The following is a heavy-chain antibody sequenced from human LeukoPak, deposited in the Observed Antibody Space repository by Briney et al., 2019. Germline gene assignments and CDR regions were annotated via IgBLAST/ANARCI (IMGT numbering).Heavy chain of an antibody. D-gene: IGHD3-22*01. CDR2: FDPEDGET. Sequence: ASVKVSCKVSGYTLTELSMHWVRQAPGKGLEWMGGFDPEDGETIYAQKFQGRVTMTEDTSTDTAYMELSSLRSEDTAVYYCARMEYYDSSGAHLYYFDYWGQGTLVTVSS. V-gene: IGHV1-24*01. J-gene: IGHJ4*02. CDR1: GYTLTELS. CDR3: ARMEYYDSSGAHLYYFDY.